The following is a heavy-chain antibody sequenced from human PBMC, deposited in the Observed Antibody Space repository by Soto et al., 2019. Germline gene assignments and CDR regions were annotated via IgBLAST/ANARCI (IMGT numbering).Heavy chain of an antibody. CDR3: AKGGLLYDSSGSPRKGYAFDI. D-gene: IGHD3-22*01. Sequence: GGSLRLSCAASGFPFVNFAMSWVRQAPGKGLEWVSSIDRSGDITYYADSVKGRFTISRDNSKNTLYLQMNSLRAEDTAVYYCAKGGLLYDSSGSPRKGYAFDIWGQGTMVTVSS. V-gene: IGHV3-23*01. CDR2: IDRSGDIT. CDR1: GFPFVNFA. J-gene: IGHJ3*02.